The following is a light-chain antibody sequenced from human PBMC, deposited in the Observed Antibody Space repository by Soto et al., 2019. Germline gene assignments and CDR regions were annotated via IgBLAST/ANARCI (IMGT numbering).Light chain of an antibody. V-gene: IGKV3-20*01. J-gene: IGKJ1*01. CDR3: HQYGSSPWT. Sequence: EIVLTQSPGTLSLSPGERATLSCRASQSVSSSYLAWYQQKPGQAPRLLIYGVSSRATGITDRFSGSGSGTDFTLTISRLEPEDSAVYYCHQYGSSPWTFGQGTKVEIK. CDR1: QSVSSSY. CDR2: GVS.